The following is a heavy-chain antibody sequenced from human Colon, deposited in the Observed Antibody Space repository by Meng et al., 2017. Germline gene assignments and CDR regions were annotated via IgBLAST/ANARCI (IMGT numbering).Heavy chain of an antibody. CDR2: IYYTGNT. Sequence: QVQLQESGPRLVKPSQTPSLTCTVSGRSISSGGYYWTWIRQLPGKGLEWIGYIYYTGNTYYNPSLKSRLSLSIDRSQNQFSLKLSSVTAADTAMYYCAGGYRYDYWGQGTLVTVSS. J-gene: IGHJ4*02. CDR3: AGGYRYDY. CDR1: GRSISSGGYY. D-gene: IGHD5-18*01. V-gene: IGHV4-31*03.